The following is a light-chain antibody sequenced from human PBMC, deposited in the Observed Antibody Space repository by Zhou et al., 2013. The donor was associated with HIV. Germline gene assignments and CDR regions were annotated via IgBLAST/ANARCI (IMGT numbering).Light chain of an antibody. J-gene: IGKJ4*01. CDR3: RXQRSNWPLT. V-gene: IGKV3-11*01. CDR1: QSVSSY. Sequence: EIVLTQSPATLSLSPGERATLSCRASQSVSSYLAWYQQKPGQAPRLLIYDASNRATGIPARFSGSGSGTDFTLTISSLEPEDFAVYYXRXQRSNWPLTFGEGPRWRSN. CDR2: DAS.